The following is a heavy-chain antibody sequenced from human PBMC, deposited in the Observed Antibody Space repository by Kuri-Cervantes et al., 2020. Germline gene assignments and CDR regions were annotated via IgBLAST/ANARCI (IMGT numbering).Heavy chain of an antibody. CDR1: DDSISSYY. CDR2: INHDGNT. V-gene: IGHV4-34*01. CDR3: ARERLAATANYYYYMDV. D-gene: IGHD6-13*01. Sequence: SETLSLTCTVSDDSISSYYWSWIRHSPGKGLEWIGEINHDGNTNFHPSLKSRVTISVDPSKNQFSLKLTSVTAADSAVYYCARERLAATANYYYYMDVWGKGTTVTVSS. J-gene: IGHJ6*03.